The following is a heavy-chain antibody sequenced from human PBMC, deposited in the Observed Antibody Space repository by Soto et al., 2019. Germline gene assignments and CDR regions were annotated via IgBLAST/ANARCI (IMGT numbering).Heavy chain of an antibody. V-gene: IGHV3-21*01. Sequence: GSLRLSCAASGFTFSSYSMNWVRQAPGKGLEWVSSISSSSSYIYYADSVKGRFTISRDNARNSLYLQMNSLRAEDTAVYYCARWGGPSSGSYSHYWGQGTLVTVSS. CDR3: ARWGGPSSGSYSHY. J-gene: IGHJ4*02. D-gene: IGHD3-10*01. CDR2: ISSSSSYI. CDR1: GFTFSSYS.